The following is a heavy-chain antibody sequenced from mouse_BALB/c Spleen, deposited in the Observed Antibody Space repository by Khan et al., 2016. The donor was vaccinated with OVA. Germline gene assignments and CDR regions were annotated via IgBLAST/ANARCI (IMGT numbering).Heavy chain of an antibody. D-gene: IGHD1-1*01. CDR2: ISGDSNTI. CDR1: GFSFSSFG. Sequence: EVELVESGGDLVQPGGSRRLSCAASGFSFSSFGMHWVRQAPEKGLEWVAYISGDSNTIYYADTVKGRFTISRDNPKNTLFLQMTSLRSEDTARYYGARSYYYGFYFDQWGQGTTLTVSS. V-gene: IGHV5-17*02. J-gene: IGHJ2*01. CDR3: ARSYYYGFYFDQ.